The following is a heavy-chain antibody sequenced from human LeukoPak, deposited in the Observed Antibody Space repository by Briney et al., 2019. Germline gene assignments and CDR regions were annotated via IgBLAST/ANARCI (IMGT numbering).Heavy chain of an antibody. J-gene: IGHJ4*02. Sequence: GGSLRLSCAASGFTFSSFSMHWVRQAPGQGLEWVSSISDGSSDTHYAGSVKGRFTISRDDSKNIVYLQMDSLRAEDTALYYCTTRLRNHFDYWGQGTQVTVSS. CDR1: GFTFSSFS. V-gene: IGHV3-23*01. CDR2: ISDGSSDT. CDR3: TTRLRNHFDY. D-gene: IGHD5-12*01.